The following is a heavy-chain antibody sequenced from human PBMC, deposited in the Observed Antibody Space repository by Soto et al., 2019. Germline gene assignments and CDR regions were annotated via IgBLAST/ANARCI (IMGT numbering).Heavy chain of an antibody. Sequence: EASVKVSCKASGGTFSSYAISWVRQAPGQGLEWMGGIIPIFGTANYAQKFQGRVTITADESTSTAYMELSSLRSEDTAVYYCASIMSVVVAATVGWFDPWGQGTLVTVSS. CDR2: IIPIFGTA. J-gene: IGHJ5*02. CDR1: GGTFSSYA. V-gene: IGHV1-69*13. CDR3: ASIMSVVVAATVGWFDP. D-gene: IGHD2-15*01.